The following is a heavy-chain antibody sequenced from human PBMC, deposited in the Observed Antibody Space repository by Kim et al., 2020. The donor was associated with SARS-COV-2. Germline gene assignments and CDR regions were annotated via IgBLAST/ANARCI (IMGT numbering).Heavy chain of an antibody. D-gene: IGHD2-2*01. J-gene: IGHJ6*03. V-gene: IGHV4-34*01. CDR2: INHTGGT. Sequence: WIRQSPGKGLEWIGEINHTGGTKYNPSLRRRVIITVDTSKSQFSLRLDSVTAADTALYYCARGHTVVIPSPILGLGPYYTSYYMDVWGRGTKVTV. CDR3: ARGHTVVIPSPILGLGPYYTSYYMDV.